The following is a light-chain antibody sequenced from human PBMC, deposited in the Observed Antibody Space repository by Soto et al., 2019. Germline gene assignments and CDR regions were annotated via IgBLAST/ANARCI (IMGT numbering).Light chain of an antibody. CDR2: EGS. V-gene: IGLV2-23*01. CDR1: SSDVGSYNL. Sequence: QSALTQPASVSGSPGQSITISCTGTSSDVGSYNLVSWYQQHPGKAPKLMIYEGSKRPSGVSNRFSGSKSGNTASLTISGLQAEDEADYHCCSYAGSRTLVFGGGTKVTVL. CDR3: CSYAGSRTLV. J-gene: IGLJ2*01.